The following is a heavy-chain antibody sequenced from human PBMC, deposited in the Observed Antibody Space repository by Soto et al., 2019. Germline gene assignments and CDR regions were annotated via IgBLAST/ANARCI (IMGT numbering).Heavy chain of an antibody. CDR1: GGTFSSYA. V-gene: IGHV1-69*06. D-gene: IGHD6-13*01. Sequence: SVKVSCKASGGTFSSYAISWVRQAPGQGLEWMGGIIPIFGTANYAQKFQGRVTITADKSTSTAYMELSSLRSEDTAVYYCARSIAAAGSSWFDPWGQGTLVTVSS. J-gene: IGHJ5*02. CDR2: IIPIFGTA. CDR3: ARSIAAAGSSWFDP.